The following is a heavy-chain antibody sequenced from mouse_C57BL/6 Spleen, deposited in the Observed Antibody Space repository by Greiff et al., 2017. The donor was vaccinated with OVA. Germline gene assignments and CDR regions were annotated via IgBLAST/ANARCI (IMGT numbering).Heavy chain of an antibody. CDR2: IDPSDSET. D-gene: IGHD1-1*01. CDR1: GYTFTSYW. V-gene: IGHV1-52*01. Sequence: QVQLQQPGAELVRPGSSVKLSCKASGYTFTSYWMHWVKQRPIQGLEWIGNIDPSDSETHYNQKFKDKATLTVDKSSSTAYMQLSSLTSEDSAVYYCARGDCGSSPYWYFDVWGTGTTVTVSS. J-gene: IGHJ1*03. CDR3: ARGDCGSSPYWYFDV.